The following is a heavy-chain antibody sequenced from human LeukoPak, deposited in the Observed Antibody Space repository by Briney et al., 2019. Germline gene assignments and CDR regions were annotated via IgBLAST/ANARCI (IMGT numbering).Heavy chain of an antibody. CDR2: ISSSSSYI. J-gene: IGHJ4*02. Sequence: GGSLRLSCAASGFTFSSYSMNWVRQAPGKGLEWVSSISSSSSYIYYADSVKGRFTISRDNAKNSLYLQMNSLRAEDTAVYYRARYDFWSGQVDYWGQGTLVTVSS. V-gene: IGHV3-21*01. CDR1: GFTFSSYS. D-gene: IGHD3-3*01. CDR3: ARYDFWSGQVDY.